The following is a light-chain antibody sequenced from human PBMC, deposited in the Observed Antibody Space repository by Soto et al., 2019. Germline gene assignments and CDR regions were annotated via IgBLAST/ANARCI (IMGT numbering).Light chain of an antibody. CDR3: HQYNNWPPMHT. CDR2: AAS. Sequence: IVMTQSPATLSVFPGERATLSCSASQSISNNLAWLQQKPGQAPRLLIYAASTRATGVPARFSGSGSGTDFTLTISSLQPEDFAVYYCHQYNNWPPMHTFGQGTKLEIK. J-gene: IGKJ2*01. V-gene: IGKV3-15*01. CDR1: QSISNN.